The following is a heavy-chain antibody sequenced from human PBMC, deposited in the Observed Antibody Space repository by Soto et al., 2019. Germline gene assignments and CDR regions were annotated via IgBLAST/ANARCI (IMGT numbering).Heavy chain of an antibody. V-gene: IGHV3-7*01. CDR1: GFTFSSYW. CDR2: IKQDGSEK. CDR3: AVSSSWYYYYGMDV. Sequence: GGSLRLSCAASGFTFSSYWMSWVRQAPGKGLEWVANIKQDGSEKYYVDSVKGRFTISRDNAKNTLYLQMDSLRAEDTAVYYCAVSSSWYYYYGMDVWGQGTTVTVSS. J-gene: IGHJ6*02. D-gene: IGHD6-13*01.